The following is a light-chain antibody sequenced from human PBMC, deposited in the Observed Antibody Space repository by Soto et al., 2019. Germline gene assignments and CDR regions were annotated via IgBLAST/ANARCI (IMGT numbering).Light chain of an antibody. V-gene: IGLV2-14*03. Sequence: QSVLTQPASVSGSPGQSITISCTGTSSDIGAYIFVSWYQQHPGKAPKLIIYDIANRPSGVSYRFSGSKSANTASLTISGLQADDEADHYCVSFTTKKSYVFGTGTKVTVL. CDR3: VSFTTKKSYV. CDR1: SSDIGAYIF. J-gene: IGLJ1*01. CDR2: DIA.